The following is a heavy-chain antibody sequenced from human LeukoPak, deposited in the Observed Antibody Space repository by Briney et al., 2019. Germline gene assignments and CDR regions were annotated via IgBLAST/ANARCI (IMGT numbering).Heavy chain of an antibody. CDR2: ISGSGGST. V-gene: IGHV3-23*01. D-gene: IGHD1-7*01. CDR3: AKRRGLELLYYYYLDV. Sequence: GGSLRLSCTVSGFTVSSDSMSWVRQAPGKGLEWVSAISGSGGSTYYADSVKGRFTISRDNSKNTLYLQMNSLRAEDTAVYYCAKRRGLELLYYYYLDVWGKGTTVTVSS. CDR1: GFTVSSDS. J-gene: IGHJ6*03.